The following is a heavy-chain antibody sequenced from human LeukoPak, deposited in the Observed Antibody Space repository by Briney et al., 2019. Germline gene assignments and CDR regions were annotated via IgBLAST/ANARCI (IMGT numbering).Heavy chain of an antibody. Sequence: PSETLSLTCTVSGGSISSSSYYWGWIRQPPGKGLEWIGSIYYSGSTYYNPSLKSRVTISVDTSKNQFSLKLSSVTAADTAVYYCAREGGSYPDQINWFDPWGQGTLVTVSS. D-gene: IGHD1-26*01. CDR3: AREGGSYPDQINWFDP. J-gene: IGHJ5*02. V-gene: IGHV4-39*07. CDR1: GGSISSSSYY. CDR2: IYYSGST.